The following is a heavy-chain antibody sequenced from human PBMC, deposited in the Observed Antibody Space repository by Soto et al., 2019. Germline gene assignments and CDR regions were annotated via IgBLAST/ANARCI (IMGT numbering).Heavy chain of an antibody. J-gene: IGHJ6*01. Sequence: QVQLVQSGAEVKKPGSSVKVSCKASGGTFSSYAISWVRQSPGQGLEWMGGIIPIFGTANYAQKFQGRVTITADKSTSTAYMELSRRRPDDTAVYYGARVALHRLYYKYGMDVWGQGHKDTVST. CDR3: ARVALHRLYYKYGMDV. CDR2: IIPIFGTA. CDR1: GGTFSSYA. V-gene: IGHV1-69*06. D-gene: IGHD4-4*01.